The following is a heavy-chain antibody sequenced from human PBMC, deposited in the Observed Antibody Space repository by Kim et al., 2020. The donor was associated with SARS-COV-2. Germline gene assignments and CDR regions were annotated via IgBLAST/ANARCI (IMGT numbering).Heavy chain of an antibody. CDR2: VSHSGGS. D-gene: IGHD1-1*01. CDR3: ARAHQLAPRGYGMDV. J-gene: IGHJ6*02. V-gene: IGHV4-59*02. CDR1: GDSVATDF. Sequence: SETLSLTCAVSGDSVATDFWTWVRQAPGKGLDWLGYVSHSGGSDYNPNLRGRLTISVDASRTHVSLRLTSLTAADTGVYFCARAHQLAPRGYGMDVWGQGTSVIVSS.